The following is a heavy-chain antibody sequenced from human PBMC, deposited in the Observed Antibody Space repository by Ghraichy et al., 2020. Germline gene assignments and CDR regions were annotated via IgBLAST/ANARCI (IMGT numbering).Heavy chain of an antibody. D-gene: IGHD1-26*01. CDR1: GYTFTSYG. V-gene: IGHV1-18*01. J-gene: IGHJ6*02. CDR2: ISAYNGNT. Sequence: ASVKVSCKASGYTFTSYGISWVRQAPGQGLEWMGWISAYNGNTNYAQKLQGRVTMTTDTSTSTAYMELRSLRSDDTAGYYCARDLKSERGWDYYYYGMDVWGQGTTVTVSS. CDR3: ARDLKSERGWDYYYYGMDV.